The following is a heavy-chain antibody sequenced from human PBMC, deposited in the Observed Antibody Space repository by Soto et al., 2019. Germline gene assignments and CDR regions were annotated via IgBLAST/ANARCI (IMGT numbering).Heavy chain of an antibody. CDR1: GYTFTGYF. J-gene: IGHJ5*02. V-gene: IGHV1-2*02. CDR3: ARGGGTILAPLP. D-gene: IGHD3-3*01. Sequence: GASVKVSCKAFGYTFTGYFMHWVRQAPGQGLEWLGWINPNSGATKYAQKFQGRVTLTRDTSINTAYMELRLLRSDDTAVYYCARGGGTILAPLPWGQGTLVTVSS. CDR2: INPNSGAT.